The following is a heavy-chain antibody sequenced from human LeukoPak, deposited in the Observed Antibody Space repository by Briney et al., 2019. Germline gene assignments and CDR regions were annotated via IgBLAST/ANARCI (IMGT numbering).Heavy chain of an antibody. D-gene: IGHD3-22*01. CDR2: INHSGST. CDR3: ARGSSSSGYSHFDY. CDR1: GGSFSGYY. J-gene: IGHJ4*02. V-gene: IGHV4-34*01. Sequence: SETLSLTCAVHGGSFSGYYWSWIRQPPGKGLEWIGEINHSGSTNYNPSLKSRVTISVDTSKNQFSLKLSSVTAADTAVYYCARGSSSSGYSHFDYWGQGTLVTVSS.